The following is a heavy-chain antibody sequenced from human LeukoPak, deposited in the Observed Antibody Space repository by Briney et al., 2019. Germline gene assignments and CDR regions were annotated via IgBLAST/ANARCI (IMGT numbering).Heavy chain of an antibody. CDR3: KSGYDFEYCSGGSCYS. CDR2: IKPDGSEK. D-gene: IGHD2-15*01. CDR1: GFTFSTYW. J-gene: IGHJ5*02. Sequence: GGSLRLSCAASGFTFSTYWMGWVRQAPGKGLEWVAKIKPDGSEKDHVDSVKGRFTISRDNAKNSLYLQMNSLRAEDTAVYYCKSGYDFEYCSGGSCYSWGQGTLVTVSS. V-gene: IGHV3-7*01.